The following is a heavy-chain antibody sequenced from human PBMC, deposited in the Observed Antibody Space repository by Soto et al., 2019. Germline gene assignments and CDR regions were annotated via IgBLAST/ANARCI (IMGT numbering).Heavy chain of an antibody. CDR2: IIPIFGTA. CDR3: ARALHYYDSSGYYSPSDY. J-gene: IGHJ4*02. Sequence: QVQLVQSGAEVKKPGSSVKVSCKASGGTFSSYAISWVRQAPGQGLEWMGGIIPIFGTANYAQKFQGRVTITADESTSTAYMELSSLRSEDTAVYYCARALHYYDSSGYYSPSDYWGQGTLVTVSS. D-gene: IGHD3-22*01. CDR1: GGTFSSYA. V-gene: IGHV1-69*01.